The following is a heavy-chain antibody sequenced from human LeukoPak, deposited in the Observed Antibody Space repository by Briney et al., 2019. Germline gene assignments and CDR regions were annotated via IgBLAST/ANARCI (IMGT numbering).Heavy chain of an antibody. J-gene: IGHJ5*02. D-gene: IGHD2-21*02. V-gene: IGHV3-7*01. CDR2: INEDGSVK. CDR3: AKVPRDSDCS. Sequence: GGSLRLSCAVSGGTFSAYWMAWVRQSPGKGLEWVAEINEDGSVKYYVDSMKGRFTISRDNAKNSLYLQMNSLGAEDTAVYYCAKVPRDSDCSWGKRTLVTVSS. CDR1: GGTFSAYW.